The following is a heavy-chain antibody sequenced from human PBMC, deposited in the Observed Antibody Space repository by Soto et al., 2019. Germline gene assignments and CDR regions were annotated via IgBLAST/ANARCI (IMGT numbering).Heavy chain of an antibody. CDR3: AKDQTPDYGSGGPSLYSPPGNPYFDY. Sequence: PGGSLRLSCAASGFTFSSYAMSWVRQAPGKGLEWVSAISGSGGSTYYADSVKGRFTISRDNSKNTLYLQMNSLRAEDTAVYYCAKDQTPDYGSGGPSLYSPPGNPYFDYWGQGTLVTVSS. J-gene: IGHJ4*02. V-gene: IGHV3-23*01. D-gene: IGHD3-10*01. CDR2: ISGSGGST. CDR1: GFTFSSYA.